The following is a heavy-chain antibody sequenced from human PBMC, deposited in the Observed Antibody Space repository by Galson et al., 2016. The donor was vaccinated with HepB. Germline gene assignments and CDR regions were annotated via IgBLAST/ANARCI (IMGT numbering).Heavy chain of an antibody. V-gene: IGHV3-33*01. J-gene: IGHJ5*02. Sequence: SLRLSCAASRFTFSSYGMHWVRQAPGKGLEWVAVMWRDGNYIYYADSVKGRFTVSRDNSKDTLYLQMNNLRVEDTAMYYCARDCCGSLGWWFDHWGQGTLVTVSS. CDR2: MWRDGNYI. CDR3: ARDCCGSLGWWFDH. D-gene: IGHD1-26*01. CDR1: RFTFSSYG.